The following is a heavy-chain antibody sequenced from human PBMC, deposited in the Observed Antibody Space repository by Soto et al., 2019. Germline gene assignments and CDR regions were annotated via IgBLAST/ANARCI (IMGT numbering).Heavy chain of an antibody. D-gene: IGHD4-17*01. Sequence: GASVKVSCKASGYTFSSYDFSWVRQAPGQGLEWMGWISVYNGNTNYAQKFQGRVTMTTDTSTSTAYMELRSLRSEDTAVYYCAKDRMTTVTTGKFSYYSDYWGQGTLVTVSS. V-gene: IGHV1-18*01. CDR3: AKDRMTTVTTGKFSYYSDY. CDR2: ISVYNGNT. CDR1: GYTFSSYD. J-gene: IGHJ4*02.